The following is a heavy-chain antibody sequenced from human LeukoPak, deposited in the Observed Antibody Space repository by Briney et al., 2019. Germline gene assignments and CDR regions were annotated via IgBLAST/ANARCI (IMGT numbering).Heavy chain of an antibody. CDR1: GFTFSSYG. CDR3: AKDYSSGYSYYYYMDV. Sequence: PGRSLRLSCAASGFTFSSYGMHWVRQAPGKGLEWVAVISYDGSNKYYADSVKGRFTISRDNSKNTLCLQMNSLRAEDTAVYYCAKDYSSGYSYYYYMDVWGKGTTVTVSS. J-gene: IGHJ6*03. V-gene: IGHV3-30*18. D-gene: IGHD3-22*01. CDR2: ISYDGSNK.